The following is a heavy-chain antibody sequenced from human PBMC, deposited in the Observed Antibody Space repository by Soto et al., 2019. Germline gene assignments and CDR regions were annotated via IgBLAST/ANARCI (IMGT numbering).Heavy chain of an antibody. CDR1: GGSFSGYY. D-gene: IGHD3-10*01. V-gene: IGHV4-34*01. Sequence: SETLSLTCAVYGGSFSGYYWSWIRQPPGKGLEWIGEINHSGSTNYNPSLKSRVTISVDTSKNQFSLKLSSVTAADTAVYYCARGRPFYGLHFDYWGQGTLVTVSS. CDR2: INHSGST. J-gene: IGHJ4*02. CDR3: ARGRPFYGLHFDY.